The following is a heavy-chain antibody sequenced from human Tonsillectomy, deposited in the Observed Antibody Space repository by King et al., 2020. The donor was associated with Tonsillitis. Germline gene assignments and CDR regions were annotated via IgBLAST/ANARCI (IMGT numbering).Heavy chain of an antibody. CDR2: ISYDGSNK. CDR3: ARRDGALYYYYYGMDV. J-gene: IGHJ6*02. Sequence: VQLVESGGGVVQPGRSLRLSCAASGFTFSSYAMHWVRQAPGKGLEWVAAISYDGSNKYYADSVKGRFTLSRDNSKNTLYLQMNSLRAEDTAMYYCARRDGALYYYYYGMDVWGQGTTVTVSS. V-gene: IGHV3-30-3*01. D-gene: IGHD4-17*01. CDR1: GFTFSSYA.